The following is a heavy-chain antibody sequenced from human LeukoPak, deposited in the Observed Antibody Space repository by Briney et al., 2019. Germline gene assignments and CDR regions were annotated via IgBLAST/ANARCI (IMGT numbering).Heavy chain of an antibody. V-gene: IGHV4-61*02. CDR3: ARDGDSNYDRGLGRPRYYYYYMDV. CDR2: IYASASA. Sequence: PSETLSLTCTVSGDSISSGSYYWSWIRQPAGKGLEWIGRIYASASANYNPSLKSRVTISVDTSKNQFSLKLSSVTAADTAVYYCARDGDSNYDRGLGRPRYYYYYMDVWGKGTTVTVSS. D-gene: IGHD4-11*01. J-gene: IGHJ6*03. CDR1: GDSISSGSYY.